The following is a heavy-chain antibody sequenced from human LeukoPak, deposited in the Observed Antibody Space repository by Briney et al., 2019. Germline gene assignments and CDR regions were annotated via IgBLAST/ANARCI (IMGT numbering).Heavy chain of an antibody. CDR3: ARGWFGEFYFDY. D-gene: IGHD3-10*01. Sequence: SETLSLTCTVSGGSISSYYWSWIRQPPGKGLEWIGSIYYSGSTYYNPSLKSRVTISVDTSKNQFSLKLSSVTAADTAVYYCARGWFGEFYFDYWGQGTLVTVSS. CDR2: IYYSGST. CDR1: GGSISSYY. J-gene: IGHJ4*02. V-gene: IGHV4-39*07.